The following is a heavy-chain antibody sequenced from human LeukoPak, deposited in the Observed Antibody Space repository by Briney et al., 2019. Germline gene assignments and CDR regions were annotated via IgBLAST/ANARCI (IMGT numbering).Heavy chain of an antibody. V-gene: IGHV1-2*02. CDR3: ARGGDGGRYYYYMDV. Sequence: ASVKVSCKASGYTFTGYYMHWVRQAPGQGLEWMGWINPNSGGTNYAQKFQGRVTITRDTSASTAYMELSSLRSEDMAVYYCARGGDGGRYYYYMDVWGKGTTVTVSS. CDR2: INPNSGGT. J-gene: IGHJ6*03. CDR1: GYTFTGYY. D-gene: IGHD3-16*01.